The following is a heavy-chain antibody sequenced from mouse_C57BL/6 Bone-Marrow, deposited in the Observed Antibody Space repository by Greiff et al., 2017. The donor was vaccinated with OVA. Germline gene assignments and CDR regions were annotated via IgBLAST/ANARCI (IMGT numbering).Heavy chain of an antibody. J-gene: IGHJ1*03. V-gene: IGHV1-69*01. Sequence: QVQLQQPGAELVMPGASVKLSCKASGYTFTSYWMHWVKQRPGQGLEWIGEIDPSDSYTNYNQKFKGKSTLTVDKSSSTAYMQLSSLTSEDSAVYYCARNPAYYGNCWYFDVWGTGTTVTVSS. D-gene: IGHD2-10*01. CDR1: GYTFTSYW. CDR2: IDPSDSYT. CDR3: ARNPAYYGNCWYFDV.